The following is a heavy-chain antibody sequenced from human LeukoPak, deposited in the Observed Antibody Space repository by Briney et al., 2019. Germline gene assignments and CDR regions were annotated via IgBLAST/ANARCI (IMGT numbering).Heavy chain of an antibody. J-gene: IGHJ3*02. D-gene: IGHD5-24*01. V-gene: IGHV3-23*01. CDR2: ISGSGGST. Sequence: GGSLRLSCAASGFTFSSYAMSWVRQAPGKGLEWVSAISGSGGSTYYADSVKGRFTISRDNSKNTLYLQMNSLRAEDTAVYYCARDRRRDGYNDAFDIWGQGTMVTVSS. CDR1: GFTFSSYA. CDR3: ARDRRRDGYNDAFDI.